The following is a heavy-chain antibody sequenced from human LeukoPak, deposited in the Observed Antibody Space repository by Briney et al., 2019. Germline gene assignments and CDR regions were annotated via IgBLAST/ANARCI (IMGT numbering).Heavy chain of an antibody. J-gene: IGHJ3*02. CDR2: IIPIFGTA. D-gene: IGHD3-22*01. CDR3: ARSKYPYYYDSSGYVRHDAFDI. Sequence: ASVKVSCKASGGTFISYAISWVRQAPGQGLEWMGGIIPIFGTANYAQKFQGRVTITADESTSTAYMELSSLRSEDTAVYYCARSKYPYYYDSSGYVRHDAFDIWGQGTMVTVSS. V-gene: IGHV1-69*13. CDR1: GGTFISYA.